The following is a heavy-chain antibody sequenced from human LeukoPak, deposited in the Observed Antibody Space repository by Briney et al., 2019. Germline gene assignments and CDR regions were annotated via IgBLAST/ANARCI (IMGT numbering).Heavy chain of an antibody. J-gene: IGHJ3*02. CDR2: INHSGST. CDR3: ARGLDYYDSSGYYGSVAFDI. V-gene: IGHV4-34*01. Sequence: SETLSLTCAVYGGSFSGYYWSWIRQPPGKGPEWIGEINHSGSTNYNPSLKSRVTISVDTSKNQFSLKLSSATAADTAVYYCARGLDYYDSSGYYGSVAFDIWGQGTMVTVSS. D-gene: IGHD3-22*01. CDR1: GGSFSGYY.